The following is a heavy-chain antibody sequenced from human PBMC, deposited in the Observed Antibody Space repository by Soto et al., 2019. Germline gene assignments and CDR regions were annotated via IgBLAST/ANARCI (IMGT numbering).Heavy chain of an antibody. D-gene: IGHD2-21*01. CDR2: ISSDGSNR. J-gene: IGHJ4*02. CDR3: AGDDDNGSDCGLAY. CDR1: GFTFSNHI. Sequence: QVQLVESGGGVVQPGGSLGLSCAVSGFTFSNHIMHWVRQAPGKGLEWVALISSDGSNRYYADSVKGRFTTSRDNAKNTMYLQMSSMRVEDTAVYYCAGDDDNGSDCGLAYWGQGALVTVSS. V-gene: IGHV3-30-3*01.